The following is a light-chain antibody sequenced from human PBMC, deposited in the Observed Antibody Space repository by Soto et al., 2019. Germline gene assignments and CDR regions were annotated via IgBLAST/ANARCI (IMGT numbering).Light chain of an antibody. CDR3: QHYGSSLYT. V-gene: IGKV3-20*01. Sequence: EIVLTQSPGTLSLSPGERVTLSCRASQSVTSSYLAWYQQKPGQAPRLLIYGASRRATGIPDRFSGSGSGTDFTITISRLEPEDFAVYYCQHYGSSLYTFGQGTKLEIK. J-gene: IGKJ2*01. CDR2: GAS. CDR1: QSVTSSY.